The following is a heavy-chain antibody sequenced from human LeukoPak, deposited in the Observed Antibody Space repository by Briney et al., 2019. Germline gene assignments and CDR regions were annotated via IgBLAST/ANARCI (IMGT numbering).Heavy chain of an antibody. CDR2: IYHSGTT. CDR1: GVAISRGGYA. CDR3: VRGRYSSGWFKDKNWFDP. D-gene: IGHD6-19*01. V-gene: IGHV4-30-4*07. J-gene: IGHJ5*02. Sequence: SETLSLTCAVSGVAISRGGYAWNGIRQPPGKGLEWIAYIYHSGTTYYNPSLKSRATISVDTSKNQFSLKLSSVTAADTAVYYCVRGRYSSGWFKDKNWFDPWGQGIPVTVSS.